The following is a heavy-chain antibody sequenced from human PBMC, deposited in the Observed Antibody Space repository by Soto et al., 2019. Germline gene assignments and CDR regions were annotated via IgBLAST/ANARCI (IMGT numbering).Heavy chain of an antibody. J-gene: IGHJ4*02. CDR3: ARLSAVQKYRDY. Sequence: PSETLSLTCTVSGGSISSSSYYWGWIRQPPGKGLEWIGSIYYSGSTYYNPSLKSRVTISVDTSKNQFSLKLSSVTAADTAVYYCARLSAVQKYRDYWGQGTLVTVSS. CDR2: IYYSGST. D-gene: IGHD3-10*01. CDR1: GGSISSSSYY. V-gene: IGHV4-39*01.